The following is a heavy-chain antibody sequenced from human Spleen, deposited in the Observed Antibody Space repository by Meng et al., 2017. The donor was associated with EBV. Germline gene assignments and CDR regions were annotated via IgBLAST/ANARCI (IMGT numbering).Heavy chain of an antibody. J-gene: IGHJ5*02. V-gene: IGHV2-5*02. D-gene: IGHD5-12*01. CDR1: GISLNNRGVG. Sequence: QISLKGSGPTLVQPTQTLTLTCNFSGISLNNRGVGVAWIRQPPGKALEWLAVIFWDADERYSPSLKNRLTITRDTSKSQVVLTMTSVDPVDTATYYCAHTVSGAGWFDTWGQGTLVTVSS. CDR3: AHTVSGAGWFDT. CDR2: IFWDADE.